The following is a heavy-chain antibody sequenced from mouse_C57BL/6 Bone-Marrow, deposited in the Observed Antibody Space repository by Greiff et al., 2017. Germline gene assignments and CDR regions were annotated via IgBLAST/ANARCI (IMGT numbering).Heavy chain of an antibody. CDR3: ARPDDTNLWYFDV. CDR2: IYPGSGST. J-gene: IGHJ1*03. CDR1: GYTFTSYW. D-gene: IGHD2-5*01. Sequence: QVQLQQPGAELVKPGASVKMSCKASGYTFTSYWITWVKQRPGQGLEWIGDIYPGSGSTNYNEKFKSKATLTVDKSSSTAYMQLSSLTSEDSAVYYCARPDDTNLWYFDVWGTGTTVTVSS. V-gene: IGHV1-55*01.